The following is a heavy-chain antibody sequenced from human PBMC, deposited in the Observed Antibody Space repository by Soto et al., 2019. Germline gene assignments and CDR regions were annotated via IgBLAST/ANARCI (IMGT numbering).Heavy chain of an antibody. D-gene: IGHD3-3*01. V-gene: IGHV4-38-2*02. CDR3: ARDEGAYYDFWSGYNWFDP. CDR1: GYSISSGYY. J-gene: IGHJ5*02. CDR2: IYHSGST. Sequence: SETLSLTCTVSGYSISSGYYWGWIRQPPGKGLEWIGSIYHSGSTYYNPSLKSRVTISVDTSKNQFSLKLSSVTAADTAVYYCARDEGAYYDFWSGYNWFDPWGQGTLVTVSS.